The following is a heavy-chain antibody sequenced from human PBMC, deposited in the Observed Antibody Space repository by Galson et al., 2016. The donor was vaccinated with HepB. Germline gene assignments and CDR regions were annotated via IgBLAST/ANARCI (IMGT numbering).Heavy chain of an antibody. D-gene: IGHD3-22*01. Sequence: SVKVSCKASGYNFPTYGISWVRQAPGQGLEWVGWISPYNNNTKYAQNVQGRVTMTTDTYTSTAYMELRSLRSDDTAVYYCARGGNNGYFYDAFDIWGQGTMVSVSS. J-gene: IGHJ3*02. V-gene: IGHV1-18*01. CDR1: GYNFPTYG. CDR3: ARGGNNGYFYDAFDI. CDR2: ISPYNNNT.